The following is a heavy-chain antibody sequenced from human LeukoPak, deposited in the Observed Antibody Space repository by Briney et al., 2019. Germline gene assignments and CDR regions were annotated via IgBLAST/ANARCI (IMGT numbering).Heavy chain of an antibody. CDR2: ISGSGGGT. D-gene: IGHD3-10*01. CDR3: AKDPDYYGSGSYFDY. V-gene: IGHV3-23*01. CDR1: GFPFSSYA. J-gene: IGHJ4*02. Sequence: GGSLRLPCAASGFPFSSYAMSGVRQAPGKGLEWVSAISGSGGGTYYADSVKGRFTISRDNSKNTLYLQMNSLRAEDTAVYYCAKDPDYYGSGSYFDYWGQGTLVTVSS.